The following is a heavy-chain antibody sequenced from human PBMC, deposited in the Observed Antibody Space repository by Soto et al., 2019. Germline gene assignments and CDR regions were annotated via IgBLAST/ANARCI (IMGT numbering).Heavy chain of an antibody. J-gene: IGHJ5*02. D-gene: IGHD6-25*01. CDR3: ASSSSSGPPFDP. CDR1: GYTFTSYY. CDR2: INPSGGST. Sequence: QVQLVQSGAEVKKPGASVKVSCKASGYTFTSYYMHWVRQAPGQGLEWMGIINPSGGSTSYAQKFQGRVTMTRDTSTSTVYMELSSLRSEDTAVYHCASSSSSGPPFDPWGQGTLVTVSS. V-gene: IGHV1-46*01.